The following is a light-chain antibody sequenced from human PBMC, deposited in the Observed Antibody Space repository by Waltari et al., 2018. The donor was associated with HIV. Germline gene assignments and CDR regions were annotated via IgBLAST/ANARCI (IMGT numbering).Light chain of an antibody. CDR1: ASDIGRYNY. V-gene: IGLV2-14*03. CDR3: ASYTVNSTGV. J-gene: IGLJ1*01. Sequence: QSALSQPASVSASPGQSVAISCSGSASDIGRYNYVSLYQQHPDKAPTLILLYFKNLPSGISDRFSGSKSVTTASLTISTVRTDDEADYYCASYTVNSTGVFGTGTKLSVL. CDR2: YFK.